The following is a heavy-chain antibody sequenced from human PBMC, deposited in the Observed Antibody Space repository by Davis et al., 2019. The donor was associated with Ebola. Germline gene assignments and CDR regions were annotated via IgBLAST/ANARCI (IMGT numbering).Heavy chain of an antibody. D-gene: IGHD6-13*01. J-gene: IGHJ4*02. V-gene: IGHV3-48*04. CDR1: GFTFSSYG. Sequence: GESLKISCAASGFTFSSYGMHWVRQAPGKGLEWVSYISSSGSTIYYADSVKGRFTISRDNAKNSLYLQMNSLRAEDTAVYYCARAGYSSSWYLPFDYWGQGTLVTVSS. CDR3: ARAGYSSSWYLPFDY. CDR2: ISSSGSTI.